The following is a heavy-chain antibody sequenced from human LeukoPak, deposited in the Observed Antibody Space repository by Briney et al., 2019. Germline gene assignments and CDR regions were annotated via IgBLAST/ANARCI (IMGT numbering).Heavy chain of an antibody. CDR1: GFTFDDYA. Sequence: PGGSLRLSCAASGFTFDDYAMHWVRQAPGKGLEWVSGISWNSGSIGYADSVKGRFTISRDNAKNSLYLQMNSLRAEDTAVYYCAREGTSSGWDDAFDIWGQGTMVTVSS. V-gene: IGHV3-9*01. CDR2: ISWNSGSI. D-gene: IGHD6-19*01. CDR3: AREGTSSGWDDAFDI. J-gene: IGHJ3*02.